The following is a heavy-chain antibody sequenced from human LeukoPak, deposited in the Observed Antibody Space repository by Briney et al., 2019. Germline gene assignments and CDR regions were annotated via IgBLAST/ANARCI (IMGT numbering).Heavy chain of an antibody. CDR3: ARGYSSGWYDRIFDY. V-gene: IGHV1-2*04. Sequence: ASVKDSCKASGYTFTGYYMHWVRQAPGQGLEWMGWINPNSGGTNYAQQSQGWVTMTRDTSISTAYMELSRLRSDDTAVYYCARGYSSGWYDRIFDYWGQGTLVTVSS. CDR1: GYTFTGYY. D-gene: IGHD6-19*01. J-gene: IGHJ4*02. CDR2: INPNSGGT.